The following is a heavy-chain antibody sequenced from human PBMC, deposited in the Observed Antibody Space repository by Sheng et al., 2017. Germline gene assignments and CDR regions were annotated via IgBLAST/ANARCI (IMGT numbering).Heavy chain of an antibody. CDR3: ARDIGYYYDSSGYYPST. CDR2: IKQDGSEK. D-gene: IGHD3-22*01. CDR1: GFTFSSYW. V-gene: IGHV3-7*05. J-gene: IGHJ5*02. Sequence: PASGFTFSSYWMSWVRQAPGKGLEWVANIKQDGSEKYYVDSVKGRFTISRDNAKNSLYLQMNSLRAEDTAVYYCARDIGYYYDSSGYYPSTWGQGTLVTVSS.